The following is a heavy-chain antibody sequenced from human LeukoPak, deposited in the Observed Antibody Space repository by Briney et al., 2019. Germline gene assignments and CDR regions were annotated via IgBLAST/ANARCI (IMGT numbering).Heavy chain of an antibody. J-gene: IGHJ3*02. CDR3: ARDMTFCSGGSCYSLGFDI. D-gene: IGHD2-15*01. V-gene: IGHV3-48*02. CDR2: ICSSRGTQ. Sequence: GGSLRLSCAASGFTFSAYNMNWVRQAPGKGLEWVSYICSSRGTQYYADSVKGRFTVSRDNAKNSLYLQMNSLRDEDTAVYYCARDMTFCSGGSCYSLGFDIWGQGTMVTVSS. CDR1: GFTFSAYN.